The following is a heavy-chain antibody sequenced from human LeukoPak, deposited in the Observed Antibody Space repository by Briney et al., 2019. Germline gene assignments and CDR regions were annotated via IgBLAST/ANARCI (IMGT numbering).Heavy chain of an antibody. J-gene: IGHJ4*02. CDR3: MRGLGKAY. D-gene: IGHD7-27*01. CDR2: ISTSGGTT. CDR1: GFTFGSYE. V-gene: IGHV3-48*03. Sequence: PGGSLRLSCTGSGFTFGSYEMNWVRQAPGKGLEWVSYISTSGGTTYYGGSVKGRFTISRDNAENSLTLQMNSLRGEDTAVYYCMRGLGKAYWGQGTLVTVSS.